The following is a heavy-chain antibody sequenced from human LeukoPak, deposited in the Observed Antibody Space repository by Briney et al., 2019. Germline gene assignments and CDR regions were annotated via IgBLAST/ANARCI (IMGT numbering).Heavy chain of an antibody. CDR2: IKQDGSVK. Sequence: GGSLRLSCAASGFTFSSYWMSWVRQAPGKGLEWVANIKQDGSVKYYVDSVKGRFTISRDNAKNSLYLQMNSLRAEDTAVYYCTGHSGYAATPYWNYWGQGTLVTVSS. CDR1: GFTFSSYW. D-gene: IGHD5-12*01. J-gene: IGHJ4*02. V-gene: IGHV3-7*01. CDR3: TGHSGYAATPYWNY.